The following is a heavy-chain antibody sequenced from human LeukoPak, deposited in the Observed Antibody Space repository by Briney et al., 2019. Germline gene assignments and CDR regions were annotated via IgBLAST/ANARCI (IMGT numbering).Heavy chain of an antibody. Sequence: SETLSLTCTVSGDSISSYYWSWIRQPPGKGLEWIGYIYYSGRTNYNPSLKSRITILVDTSKNQFSLKLSSVTAADPAVYYCARAETQYYDFWSGYHNWFDPWGQGTLVTVSS. V-gene: IGHV4-59*01. CDR1: GDSISSYY. CDR2: IYYSGRT. CDR3: ARAETQYYDFWSGYHNWFDP. J-gene: IGHJ5*02. D-gene: IGHD3-3*01.